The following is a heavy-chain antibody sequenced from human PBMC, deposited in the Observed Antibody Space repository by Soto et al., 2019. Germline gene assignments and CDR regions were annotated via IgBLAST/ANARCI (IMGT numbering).Heavy chain of an antibody. CDR2: ISYSGST. Sequence: QVQLQESGPGLVQPSQTLSLTCTVSGGAISSGGYYWSWIRQHPGTGLEWIGHISYSGSTSYNTSPQNGVTTSVETSRNQSPLIVNSVKAAHTAAYYCARVVRHWCPGTLVTGSS. J-gene: IGHJ4*01. V-gene: IGHV4-31*03. D-gene: IGHD2-21*01. CDR3: ARVVRH. CDR1: GGAISSGGYY.